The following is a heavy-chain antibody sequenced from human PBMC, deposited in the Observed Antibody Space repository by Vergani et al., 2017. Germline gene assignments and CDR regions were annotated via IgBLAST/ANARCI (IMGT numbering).Heavy chain of an antibody. J-gene: IGHJ6*02. CDR2: IGSSGPYI. Sequence: VQLVESGGGLVKPGGSLRLSCAASGFTFSDFSMSWVRQAPGKGLEWVAFIGSSGPYINYADSVKGRFIISRDNTNNSLFLQLRSLRAEDAAVYYCARDCTSGGCPDNYGIDVLGQGATVTVSS. V-gene: IGHV3-21*06. CDR3: ARDCTSGGCPDNYGIDV. D-gene: IGHD2-8*01. CDR1: GFTFSDFS.